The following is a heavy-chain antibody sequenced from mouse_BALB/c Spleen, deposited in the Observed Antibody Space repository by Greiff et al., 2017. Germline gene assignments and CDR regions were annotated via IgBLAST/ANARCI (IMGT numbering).Heavy chain of an antibody. CDR1: GYSFRSYW. CDR3: ARSGRYLLDY. D-gene: IGHD2-14*01. J-gene: IGHJ2*01. CDR2: IYPGDGDT. Sequence: GQLQQSGAEVVGAGSSVEISCKASGYSFRSYWVNWVKQRPGQGLEWIGQIYPGDGDTNYNGKFKGKATLTADKSSSTAYMQLSSLTSEDSAVYFCARSGRYLLDYWGQGTTLTVSS. V-gene: IGHV1-80*01.